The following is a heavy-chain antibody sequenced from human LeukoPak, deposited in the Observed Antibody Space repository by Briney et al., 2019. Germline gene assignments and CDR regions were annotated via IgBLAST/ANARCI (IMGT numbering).Heavy chain of an antibody. V-gene: IGHV3-23*01. D-gene: IGHD6-6*01. Sequence: GGSLRLSCAASGFIFSNYAMSWVRQAPGKGLEWVSGISGSGGATYHADSVKGRFTISRDNSKNTLYLQMNSLRAEDTAVYYCARGLKDSSSPDAFDIWGQGTMVTVSS. J-gene: IGHJ3*02. CDR1: GFIFSNYA. CDR3: ARGLKDSSSPDAFDI. CDR2: ISGSGGAT.